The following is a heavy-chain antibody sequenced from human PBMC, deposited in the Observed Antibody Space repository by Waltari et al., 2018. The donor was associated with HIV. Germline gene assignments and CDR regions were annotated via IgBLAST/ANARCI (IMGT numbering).Heavy chain of an antibody. CDR2: ISYDGSSK. CDR1: GFTFSSYG. J-gene: IGHJ4*02. V-gene: IGHV3-30*18. CDR3: AKGSAPGNFDY. D-gene: IGHD6-13*01. Sequence: QVQLVVSGGGAVQPGRSLRLSCAASGFTFSSYGMHWVRQAAGRGMDGVGVISYDGSSKYYADSVKGRFTISRDNSKNTRYRQMNSRRAEDTAVYYCAKGSAPGNFDYWGQGTLVTVSS.